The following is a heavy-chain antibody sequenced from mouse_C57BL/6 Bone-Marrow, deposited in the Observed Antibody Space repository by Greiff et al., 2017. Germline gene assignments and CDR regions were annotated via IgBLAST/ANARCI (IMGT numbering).Heavy chain of an antibody. CDR2: IDPENGDT. CDR3: TTITTVVAPFDY. D-gene: IGHD1-1*01. CDR1: GFNIKDDY. J-gene: IGHJ2*01. V-gene: IGHV14-4*01. Sequence: EAQLQQSGAELVRPGASVKLSCTASGFNIKDDYMPWVKQRPEKGLEWIGWIDPENGDTEYASKFQGKATITADTSSNTAYLQLSSLTSEDTAVYYCTTITTVVAPFDYWGQGTTLTVSS.